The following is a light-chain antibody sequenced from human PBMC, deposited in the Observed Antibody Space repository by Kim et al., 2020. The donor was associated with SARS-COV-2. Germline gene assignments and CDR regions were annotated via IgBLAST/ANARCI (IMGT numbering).Light chain of an antibody. CDR3: QTWGTGIRV. Sequence: APAKLTCTLGQWHRSYAIAWHQQQPEKGPRYLMKLNSDGSHSKGDGIPDRFSGSSSGAERYLTISSLQSEDEADYYCQTWGTGIRVFGGGTQLTVL. CDR2: LNSDGSH. CDR1: QWHRSYA. V-gene: IGLV4-69*01. J-gene: IGLJ3*02.